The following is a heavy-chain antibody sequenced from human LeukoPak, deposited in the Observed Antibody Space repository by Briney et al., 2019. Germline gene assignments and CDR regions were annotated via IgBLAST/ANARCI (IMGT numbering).Heavy chain of an antibody. J-gene: IGHJ3*02. D-gene: IGHD3-22*01. V-gene: IGHV3-48*02. CDR1: GFTFSSYS. Sequence: PGGSLRLSCAASGFTFSSYSMNWVRQAPGKGLEWISFINTDGSPIYYAGSVAGRFTISRDNGKNSLYLQMNSLRDEDTAVYYCARGVEGSYYYDSSGKGHALDIWGQGTMVTVSS. CDR3: ARGVEGSYYYDSSGKGHALDI. CDR2: INTDGSPI.